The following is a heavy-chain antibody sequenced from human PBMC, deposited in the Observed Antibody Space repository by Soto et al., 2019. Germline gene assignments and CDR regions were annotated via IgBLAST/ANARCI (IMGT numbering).Heavy chain of an antibody. CDR1: GYTFTGYY. V-gene: IGHV1-2*02. J-gene: IGHJ6*02. Sequence: ASVKVSCKASGYTFTGYYVHWVRQAPGQGLEGMGWINPNSGDTYLAQRFQGRVTMNRDTSIGTAYMELRGLTSDDTGEYYCAKGGAIVAAGTRVYLYNAMDVWGQGTTVTVSS. CDR2: INPNSGDT. D-gene: IGHD1-26*01. CDR3: AKGGAIVAAGTRVYLYNAMDV.